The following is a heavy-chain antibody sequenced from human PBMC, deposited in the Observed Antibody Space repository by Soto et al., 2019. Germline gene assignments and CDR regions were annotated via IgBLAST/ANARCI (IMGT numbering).Heavy chain of an antibody. Sequence: QVHLVQSGAEVKKPGASVKVSCKCSGYTFTSYGITWVRQAPGQGLEWMGCISAHNGNTNYAQKLQGRVTVTRDTTPSTAYMTLRSRTSQDTAVYYCAGGRYGDYWGQGALVTVSS. J-gene: IGHJ4*02. CDR1: GYTFTSYG. V-gene: IGHV1-18*01. CDR3: AGGRYGDY. D-gene: IGHD1-1*01. CDR2: ISAHNGNT.